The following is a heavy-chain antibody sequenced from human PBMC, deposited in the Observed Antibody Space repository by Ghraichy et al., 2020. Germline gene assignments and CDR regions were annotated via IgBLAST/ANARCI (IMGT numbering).Heavy chain of an antibody. Sequence: GGSLRLSCAASGFTVSSNYMSWVRQAPGKGLEWVSVIYSGGSTYYADSVKGRFTISRDNSKNTLYLQMNSLRAEDTAVYYCARGSYYCGGDCYFDYWGQGTLVTVSS. V-gene: IGHV3-53*01. CDR2: IYSGGST. J-gene: IGHJ4*02. D-gene: IGHD2-21*02. CDR3: ARGSYYCGGDCYFDY. CDR1: GFTVSSNY.